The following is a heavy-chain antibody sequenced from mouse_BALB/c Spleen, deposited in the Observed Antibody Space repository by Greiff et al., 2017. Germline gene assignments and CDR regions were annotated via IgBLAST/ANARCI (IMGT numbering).Heavy chain of an antibody. Sequence: QVQLQQSGAELARPGASVKMSCKASGYTFTSYTMHWVKQRPGQGLEWIGYINPSSGYTSYNQKFKGKATLTVDESSSTAYMQLSSLTSEDSAVYYCARGNQFITTAHFDYWGQGTTLTVSS. CDR3: ARGNQFITTAHFDY. V-gene: IGHV1-4*01. CDR1: GYTFTSYT. CDR2: INPSSGYT. J-gene: IGHJ2*01. D-gene: IGHD1-2*01.